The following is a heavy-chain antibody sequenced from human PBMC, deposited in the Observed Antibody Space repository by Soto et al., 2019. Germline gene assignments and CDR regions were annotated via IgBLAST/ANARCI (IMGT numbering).Heavy chain of an antibody. CDR3: VKGYCSTTDCSFDY. CDR2: ISGSTGTT. V-gene: IGHV3-23*01. CDR1: GFTFSNFA. J-gene: IGHJ4*02. D-gene: IGHD2-2*01. Sequence: GGSLRLSCAASGFTFSNFAMNWVRQAPGKGLEWVSVISGSTGTTYYADSAKGRFTISRDNSKNTVYLQMNSLRAEDTALYYCVKGYCSTTDCSFDYWGQGTLVTVSS.